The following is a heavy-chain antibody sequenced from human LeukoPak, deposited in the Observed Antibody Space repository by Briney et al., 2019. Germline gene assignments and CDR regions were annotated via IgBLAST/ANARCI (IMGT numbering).Heavy chain of an antibody. V-gene: IGHV4-59*01. D-gene: IGHD1-26*01. Sequence: SETLSLTCTVSGYSISTGYYWGWIRQPPGKGLEWIGYIYYSGSTNYNPSLKSRVTISVDTSKNQFSLKLSSVTAADTAVYYCARVPRSGSYFADWGQGTLVTVSS. CDR2: IYYSGST. CDR3: ARVPRSGSYFAD. J-gene: IGHJ4*02. CDR1: GYSISTGYY.